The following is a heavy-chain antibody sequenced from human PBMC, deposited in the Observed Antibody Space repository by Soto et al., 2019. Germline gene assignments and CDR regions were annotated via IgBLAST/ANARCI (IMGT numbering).Heavy chain of an antibody. V-gene: IGHV3-53*01. J-gene: IGHJ4*02. CDR2: IYSVGNT. Sequence: GGSLRLSCAASGITVSDHYMSWVRQTPEKGLEWVSTIYSVGNTYYADSVKGRFTISRDNSKNTVFLQMNSLTADDTAIYYCARGLAVATSYYFDYWGQGTLVTVSS. CDR1: GITVSDHY. CDR3: ARGLAVATSYYFDY. D-gene: IGHD6-19*01.